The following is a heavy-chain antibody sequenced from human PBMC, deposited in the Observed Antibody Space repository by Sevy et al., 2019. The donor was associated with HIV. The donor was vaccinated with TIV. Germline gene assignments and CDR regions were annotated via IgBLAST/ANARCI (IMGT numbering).Heavy chain of an antibody. V-gene: IGHV1-69*13. CDR3: ASNYYYDSSGYYFQH. CDR1: GGTFSSYA. D-gene: IGHD3-22*01. CDR2: IIPIFGTA. Sequence: ASVKVSCKAPGGTFSSYAISWVRQAPGQGLEWMGGIIPIFGTANYAQKFQGRVTITADESTSTAYMELSSLRSEDTAVYYCASNYYYDSSGYYFQHWGQGTLVTVSS. J-gene: IGHJ1*01.